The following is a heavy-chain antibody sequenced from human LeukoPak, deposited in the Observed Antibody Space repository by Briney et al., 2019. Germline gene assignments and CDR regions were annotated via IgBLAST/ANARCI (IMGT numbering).Heavy chain of an antibody. CDR3: ASRYDYVWGSYRYYYYGMDV. CDR1: GYSISSGYY. D-gene: IGHD3-16*02. J-gene: IGHJ6*04. Sequence: PSETLSLTCAVSGYSISSGYYWGWIRQPPGKGLEWIGSIYDSGSTYYNPSLKSRVTISVDTSKNQFSLKLSSVTAADTAVYYCASRYDYVWGSYRYYYYGMDVWGKGTTVTVSS. V-gene: IGHV4-38-2*01. CDR2: IYDSGST.